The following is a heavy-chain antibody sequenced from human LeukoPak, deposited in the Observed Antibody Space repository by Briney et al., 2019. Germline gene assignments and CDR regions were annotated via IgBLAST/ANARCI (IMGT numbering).Heavy chain of an antibody. V-gene: IGHV3-23*01. CDR1: GFTFSSYA. CDR2: ISGSGGST. Sequence: PGGSLRLSCAASGFTFSSYAMSWVRQAPGKGLEWVSAISGSGGSTYYADSVKGRFTISRDNSKNTLYLQIISLRAEDTAVYYCAKGLEGVVVITNFDYWGQGTLVTVSS. D-gene: IGHD3-22*01. J-gene: IGHJ4*02. CDR3: AKGLEGVVVITNFDY.